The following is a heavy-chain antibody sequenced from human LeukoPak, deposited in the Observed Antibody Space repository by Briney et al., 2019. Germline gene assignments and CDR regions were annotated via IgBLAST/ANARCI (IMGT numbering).Heavy chain of an antibody. CDR2: IYSSGST. Sequence: SETLSLTCTVSGGSLSSYYWSWIRQPAGKGLEWIGRIYSSGSTNYTPSLKSRVTMSVDTSKNQFSLKLSSVTAADTAVYCCARRGSGWYFDYWGQGSLVTVSS. CDR3: ARRGSGWYFDY. J-gene: IGHJ4*02. D-gene: IGHD6-19*01. CDR1: GGSLSSYY. V-gene: IGHV4-4*07.